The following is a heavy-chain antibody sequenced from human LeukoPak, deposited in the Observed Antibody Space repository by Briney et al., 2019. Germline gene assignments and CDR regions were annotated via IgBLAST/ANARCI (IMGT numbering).Heavy chain of an antibody. CDR2: IRYDGSNK. D-gene: IGHD1-26*01. CDR3: ATDIIVGATKGTDY. J-gene: IGHJ4*02. Sequence: GGSLRLSCAASGFTFSTYGMHWARQAPGKGLKWVAFIRYDGSNKYYADSVKGRFTISRDNSKNTLYLQMNSLRAEDTAVYYCATDIIVGATKGTDYWGQGTLVTVSS. CDR1: GFTFSTYG. V-gene: IGHV3-30*02.